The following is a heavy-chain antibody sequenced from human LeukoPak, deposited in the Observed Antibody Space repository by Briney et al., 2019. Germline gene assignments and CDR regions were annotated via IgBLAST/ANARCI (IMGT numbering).Heavy chain of an antibody. D-gene: IGHD6-13*01. V-gene: IGHV4-4*07. CDR2: IYTSGST. CDR3: ARGPAYSSSWYNPPYFGY. J-gene: IGHJ4*02. Sequence: SETLSLTCTVSGGSISSYYWSWIRQPAGKGLEWIGRIYTSGSTNYNPSLKSRVTMSVDTSKNQFSLKLSSVTAADTAVYYCARGPAYSSSWYNPPYFGYWGQGTLVTVSS. CDR1: GGSISSYY.